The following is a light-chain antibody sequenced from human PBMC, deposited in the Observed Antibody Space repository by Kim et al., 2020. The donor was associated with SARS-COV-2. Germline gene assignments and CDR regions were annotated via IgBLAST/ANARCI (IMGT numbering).Light chain of an antibody. V-gene: IGKV4-1*01. CDR3: QHYYTTPWT. Sequence: ATINCKSSQSVFSSSRDKNFLAWFQQKPGQPPKLLIYSASTRESGVPDRFSGSGSGTDFTLTISSLQAEDVAVYYCQHYYTTPWTFGQGTKVDIK. J-gene: IGKJ1*01. CDR1: QSVFSSSRDKNF. CDR2: SAS.